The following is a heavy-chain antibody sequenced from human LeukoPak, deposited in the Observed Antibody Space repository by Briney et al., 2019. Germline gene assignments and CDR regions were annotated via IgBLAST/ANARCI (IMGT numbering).Heavy chain of an antibody. Sequence: ASVKVSCKASGYTFTSYGISWVRQAPGQGLERMGWISAYNGNTNYAQKLQGRVTMTTDTSTSTAYMELRSLRSGDTAVYYCARDYYDSSGYYRNWFDPWGQGTLVTVSS. J-gene: IGHJ5*02. CDR3: ARDYYDSSGYYRNWFDP. V-gene: IGHV1-18*01. CDR1: GYTFTSYG. CDR2: ISAYNGNT. D-gene: IGHD3-22*01.